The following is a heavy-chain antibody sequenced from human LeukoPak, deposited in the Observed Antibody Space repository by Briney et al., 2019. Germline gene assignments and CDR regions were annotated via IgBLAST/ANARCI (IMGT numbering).Heavy chain of an antibody. CDR1: GGSISSSSYY. V-gene: IGHV4-39*07. J-gene: IGHJ6*03. CDR2: IYYSGST. CDR3: ARDRRAPYYGFRSGYIDHYYMDV. D-gene: IGHD3-3*01. Sequence: PSETLSLTCTVSGGSISSSSYYWGWIRQPPGKGLEWIGSIYYSGSTYYNPSLKSRVTISVDTSKNQFSLKLSSVTAADTAVYYCARDRRAPYYGFRSGYIDHYYMDVWGKGTTVTVSS.